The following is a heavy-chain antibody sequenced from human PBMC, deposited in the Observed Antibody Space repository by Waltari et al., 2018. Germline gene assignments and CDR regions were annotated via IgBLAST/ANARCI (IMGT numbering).Heavy chain of an antibody. CDR1: GGSFSGYY. D-gene: IGHD3-3*01. J-gene: IGHJ4*02. Sequence: QVQLQQWGAGLLKPSETLSLTCAVYGGSFSGYYWSWIRQPPGKGLEWIGEINHSGSTNYNPSLKSRVTISVDTSKNQVSLKLSSVTAADTAVYYCASRHYDFWSGIGDFDYWGQGTLVTVSS. CDR3: ASRHYDFWSGIGDFDY. V-gene: IGHV4-34*01. CDR2: INHSGST.